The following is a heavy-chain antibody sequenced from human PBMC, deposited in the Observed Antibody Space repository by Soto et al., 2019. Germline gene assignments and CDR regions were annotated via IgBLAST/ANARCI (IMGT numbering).Heavy chain of an antibody. Sequence: QAGGSLRLSCAASGFTFSSYWMSWVRQAPGKGLEWVANIKQDGSEKYYVDSVKGRFTISRDNAKNSLYLQMNSLRAEDTAVYYCARVVRPGGWPPAGWFDPWGQGTLVTVSS. V-gene: IGHV3-7*01. CDR2: IKQDGSEK. J-gene: IGHJ5*02. CDR3: ARVVRPGGWPPAGWFDP. D-gene: IGHD6-19*01. CDR1: GFTFSSYW.